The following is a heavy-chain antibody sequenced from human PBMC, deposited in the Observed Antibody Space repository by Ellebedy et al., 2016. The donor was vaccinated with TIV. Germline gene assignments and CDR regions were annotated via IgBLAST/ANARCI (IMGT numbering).Heavy chain of an antibody. V-gene: IGHV3-64*04. J-gene: IGHJ6*02. D-gene: IGHD3-16*01. Sequence: PGGSLRLSCSASGFTFSSYAMHWVRQAPGKGLEYISAIVSNGDSTYYANSVKGRFTISRDNSKNTLYLQMNSLRAEDTAVYYCATIPGALQFGARFSPYYYYGMDVWGQGTTVTVSS. CDR3: ATIPGALQFGARFSPYYYYGMDV. CDR1: GFTFSSYA. CDR2: IVSNGDST.